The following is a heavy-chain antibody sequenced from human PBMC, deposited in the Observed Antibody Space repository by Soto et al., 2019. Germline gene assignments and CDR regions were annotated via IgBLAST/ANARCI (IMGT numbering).Heavy chain of an antibody. D-gene: IGHD3-22*01. CDR1: GFTFSSYA. CDR3: ARAGGYYDSSGYYRWAFDY. Sequence: VQLVESGGGVVQPGRSLRLSCAASGFTFSSYAMHWVRQAPGKGLEWVAVISYDGSNKYYADSVKGRFTISRDNSKNTLYLQMNSLRAEDTAVYYCARAGGYYDSSGYYRWAFDYWGQGTLVTVSS. J-gene: IGHJ4*02. CDR2: ISYDGSNK. V-gene: IGHV3-30-3*01.